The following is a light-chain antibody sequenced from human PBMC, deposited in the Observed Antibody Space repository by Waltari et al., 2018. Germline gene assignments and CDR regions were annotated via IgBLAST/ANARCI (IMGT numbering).Light chain of an antibody. CDR1: SSDGGGYNY. Sequence: QSALTQPPSASGSPGQSVTISCTGTSSDGGGYNYVSWNQQHPAKAPKLMIYEVSKRPAGVPDRFSGSKSGNTASLTVSGLQAEDEADYYCSSYAGSNNVVFGGGTKLTVL. CDR3: SSYAGSNNVV. CDR2: EVS. J-gene: IGLJ2*01. V-gene: IGLV2-8*01.